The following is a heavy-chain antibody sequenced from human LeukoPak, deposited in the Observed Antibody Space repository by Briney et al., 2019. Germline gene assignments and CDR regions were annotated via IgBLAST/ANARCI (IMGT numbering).Heavy chain of an antibody. Sequence: PGGSLRLSCAASGFTIGGFAMTWVRQAPGKGLEWVSSIGSDYKTHYSESVKGRFAISRDNSQSTVFLQMNSLRAEDTALYYCAKRGGYETMAAFDYWGQGTLVTVSS. CDR1: GFTIGGFA. V-gene: IGHV3-23*01. CDR3: AKRGGYETMAAFDY. D-gene: IGHD3-10*01. CDR2: IGSDYKT. J-gene: IGHJ4*02.